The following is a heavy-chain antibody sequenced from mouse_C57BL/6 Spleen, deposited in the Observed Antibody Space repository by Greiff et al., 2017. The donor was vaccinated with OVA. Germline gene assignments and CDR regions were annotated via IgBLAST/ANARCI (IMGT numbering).Heavy chain of an antibody. CDR2: IYPGDGDT. CDR1: GYAFSSSW. D-gene: IGHD1-1*01. Sequence: QVQLQQSGPELVKPGASVKISCKASGYAFSSSWMNWVKQRPGKGLEWIGRIYPGDGDTNYNGKFKGKATLTADKSSSTAYMQLSSLTSEDSAVYFCASHYYGSSPWYFDVWGTGTTVTVSS. J-gene: IGHJ1*03. V-gene: IGHV1-82*01. CDR3: ASHYYGSSPWYFDV.